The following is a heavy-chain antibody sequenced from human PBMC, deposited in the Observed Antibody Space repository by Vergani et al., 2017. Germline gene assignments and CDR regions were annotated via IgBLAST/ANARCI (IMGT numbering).Heavy chain of an antibody. CDR3: ARGGYCSGGSCRYGAFDI. D-gene: IGHD2-15*01. Sequence: QVQLVQSGAEVKKPGSSVKVSCKASGGTFSSYAISWVRQAPGQGLEWMGGIIPIFGTANYAQKFQGRVTITADESTSTAYMELRGLRSDDTAVYYCARGGYCSGGSCRYGAFDIWGQGTMVTVSS. V-gene: IGHV1-69*01. CDR2: IIPIFGTA. J-gene: IGHJ3*02. CDR1: GGTFSSYA.